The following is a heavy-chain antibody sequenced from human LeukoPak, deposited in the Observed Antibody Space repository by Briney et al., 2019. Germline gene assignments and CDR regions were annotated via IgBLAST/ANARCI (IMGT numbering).Heavy chain of an antibody. CDR2: ISYDGSNK. CDR1: GFTFSSYG. D-gene: IGHD5-18*01. J-gene: IGHJ3*02. Sequence: PGGSLRLSCAASGFTFSSYGMHWVRQAPGKGLEWVAVISYDGSNKYYADSVKGRFTVSRGNSKNTLYLQMNSLRAEDTAVYYCAKDLGGWIQLWIGAFDIWGQGTMVTVSS. CDR3: AKDLGGWIQLWIGAFDI. V-gene: IGHV3-30*18.